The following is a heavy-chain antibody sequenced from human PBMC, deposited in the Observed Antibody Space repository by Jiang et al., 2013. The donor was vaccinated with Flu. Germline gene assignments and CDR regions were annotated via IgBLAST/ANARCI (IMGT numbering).Heavy chain of an antibody. D-gene: IGHD5/OR15-5a*01. J-gene: IGHJ4*02. CDR2: INAGNGNT. CDR1: GYTFTSHS. V-gene: IGHV1-3*01. Sequence: SGAEVKKPGASVKVPCQVSGYTFTSHSIHWVRQAPGQRPEWMGLINAGNGNTKYSQKFQGRLTITSDTSANTAYMELSSLTSEDTAVFYCARGNSVWKYYFEYWGQGTLVTVSS. CDR3: ARGNSVWKYYFEY.